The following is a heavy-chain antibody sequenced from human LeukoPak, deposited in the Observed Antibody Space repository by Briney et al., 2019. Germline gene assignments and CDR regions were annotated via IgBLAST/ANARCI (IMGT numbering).Heavy chain of an antibody. J-gene: IGHJ4*02. CDR3: AKPRDPGSYITPFDY. CDR1: GFTFGNFA. Sequence: GGSLRLSCAASGFTFGNFAMSWVHQAPKKRQEWVSINSGSSDATFYADTVKGRFTISRANSQNTLYLQMNSPRAEDTAVYCCAKPRDPGSYITPFDYWGQGTLVTVSS. CDR2: NSGSSDAT. D-gene: IGHD3-10*01. V-gene: IGHV3-23*01.